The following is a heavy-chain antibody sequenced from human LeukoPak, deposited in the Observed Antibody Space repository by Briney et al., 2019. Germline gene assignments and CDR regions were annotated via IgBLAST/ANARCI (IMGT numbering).Heavy chain of an antibody. CDR1: GFTFDDYA. Sequence: GRSLRLSCAASGFTFDDYAMRWVRQAPGKGMEWVSGISWNSGSIGYADSVKGRFTISRDNAKNSLYLQMNSLRAEDTALYYCAKDAYDILTGYLGYWGQGTLVTVSS. D-gene: IGHD3-9*01. CDR3: AKDAYDILTGYLGY. CDR2: ISWNSGSI. J-gene: IGHJ4*02. V-gene: IGHV3-9*01.